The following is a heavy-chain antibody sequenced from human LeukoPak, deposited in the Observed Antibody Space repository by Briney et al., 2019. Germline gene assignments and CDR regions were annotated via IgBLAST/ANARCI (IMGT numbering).Heavy chain of an antibody. CDR2: ISWNSGSI. CDR1: GFTFDDYA. D-gene: IGHD1-26*01. CDR3: AKGGGMDV. J-gene: IGHJ6*02. V-gene: IGHV3-9*01. Sequence: PGGSLRLSCAASGFTFDDYAMHWVRQAPGKGLEWVSGISWNSGSIGYADSVKGRFTISRDNAKNSLYLQMNSLRAEDTALYYGAKGGGMDVWGQGTTVTVSS.